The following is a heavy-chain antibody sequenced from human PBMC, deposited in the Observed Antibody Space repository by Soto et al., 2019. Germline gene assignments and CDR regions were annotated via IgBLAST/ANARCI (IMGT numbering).Heavy chain of an antibody. CDR1: GGTFSSYA. CDR3: ARAPLDSQQLVPFGWFDP. V-gene: IGHV1-69*01. Sequence: QVQLVQSGAEVKKPGSSVKVSCKASGGTFSSYAISWVRQAPGQGLEWMGGIIPIFGTANYAQKFQGRVTITADESTSTAYMELSSLRSEDTAVYYWARAPLDSQQLVPFGWFDPWGQGTLVTVSS. J-gene: IGHJ5*02. CDR2: IIPIFGTA. D-gene: IGHD6-6*01.